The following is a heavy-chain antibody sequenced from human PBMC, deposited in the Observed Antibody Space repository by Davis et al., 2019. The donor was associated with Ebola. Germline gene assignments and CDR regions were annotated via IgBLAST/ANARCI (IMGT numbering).Heavy chain of an antibody. CDR3: TTTPYGSGSYYKGGGY. J-gene: IGHJ4*02. Sequence: GESLKISCAASGFTFSNAWMNWVRQAPGKGLEWVGRIKSKTDGGTTDYAAPVKGRFTISRDDSKNTLYLQMNSLKTEDTAVYYCTTTPYGSGSYYKGGGYWGQGTLVTVSS. D-gene: IGHD3-10*01. CDR1: GFTFSNAW. V-gene: IGHV3-15*07. CDR2: IKSKTDGGTT.